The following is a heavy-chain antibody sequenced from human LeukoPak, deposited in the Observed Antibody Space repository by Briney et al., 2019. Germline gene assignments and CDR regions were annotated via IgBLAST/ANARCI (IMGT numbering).Heavy chain of an antibody. CDR3: ASIYDYVWGSYRDYGMDV. J-gene: IGHJ6*04. D-gene: IGHD3-16*02. V-gene: IGHV1-69*13. Sequence: SVKVSCKVSGYTLTELSMHWVRQAPGQGLEWMGGIIPIFGTANYAQKFQGRVTITADESTSTAYMELSSLRSEDTAVYYCASIYDYVWGSYRDYGMDVWGKGTTVTVSS. CDR2: IIPIFGTA. CDR1: GYTLTELS.